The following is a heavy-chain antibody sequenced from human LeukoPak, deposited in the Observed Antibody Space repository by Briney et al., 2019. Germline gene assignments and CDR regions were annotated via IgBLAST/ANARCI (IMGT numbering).Heavy chain of an antibody. CDR3: AKNHRSSGWYGYYYYYYYMDV. Sequence: GGSLRLSCAASGFTVSSNYMSWVRQAPGKGLEWVSVIYSGGSTYYADSVKGRFTISRDNSKNTLYLQMNSLRAEDTAVYYCAKNHRSSGWYGYYYYYYYMDVWGQGTLVTVSS. CDR2: IYSGGST. D-gene: IGHD6-19*01. V-gene: IGHV3-53*01. J-gene: IGHJ6*03. CDR1: GFTVSSNY.